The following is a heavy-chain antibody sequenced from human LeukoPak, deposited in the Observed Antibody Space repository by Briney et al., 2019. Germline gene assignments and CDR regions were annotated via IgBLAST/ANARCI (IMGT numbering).Heavy chain of an antibody. D-gene: IGHD6-13*01. V-gene: IGHV3-33*08. CDR2: IWYDGSNK. Sequence: PGGSLRLSCAASGFTFSSYGMHWVRQAPGKGLEWVAVIWYDGSNKYYADSVKGRFTISRDNSKNTLYLQMNSLRAEDTAVYYCARDQAGYYFDYWGQGTLVTGSS. J-gene: IGHJ4*02. CDR3: ARDQAGYYFDY. CDR1: GFTFSSYG.